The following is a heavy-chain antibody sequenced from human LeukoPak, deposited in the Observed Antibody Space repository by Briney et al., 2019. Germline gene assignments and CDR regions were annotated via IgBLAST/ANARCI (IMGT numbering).Heavy chain of an antibody. V-gene: IGHV1-69*04. D-gene: IGHD4/OR15-4a*01. Sequence: SVKVSCKASGGTFSSYAISWVRQAPGQGLEWMGRIIPILGIANYAQKFQGRVTITADKSTSTAYMELSSLRSEDTAVYYCARGCTANYGTYYFDYWGQGTLVTVSS. CDR2: IIPILGIA. CDR3: ARGCTANYGTYYFDY. J-gene: IGHJ4*02. CDR1: GGTFSSYA.